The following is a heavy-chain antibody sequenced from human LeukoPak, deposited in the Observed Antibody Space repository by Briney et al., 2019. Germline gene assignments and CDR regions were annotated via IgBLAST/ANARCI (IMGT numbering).Heavy chain of an antibody. CDR2: ISYDGSNK. CDR3: AKDQLLWFGELSDLDY. D-gene: IGHD3-10*01. CDR1: GFTFSSYG. Sequence: GGSLRLSCAASGFTFSSYGMHWVRQAPGKGLEWVAVISYDGSNKYYADSVKGRFTISRDNSKNTLYLQMNSLRAEDTAVYYCAKDQLLWFGELSDLDYWGQGTLVTVSS. J-gene: IGHJ4*02. V-gene: IGHV3-30*18.